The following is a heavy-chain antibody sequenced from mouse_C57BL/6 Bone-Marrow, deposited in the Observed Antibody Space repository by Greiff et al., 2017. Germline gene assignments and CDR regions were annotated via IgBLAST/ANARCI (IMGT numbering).Heavy chain of an antibody. J-gene: IGHJ1*03. Sequence: EVQLQQSGPVLVKPGASVKMSCKASGYTFTDYYMNWVKQSHGKSLEWIGVINPYNGGTSYNQKFKGKATLTVDKSSSTAYMERNSLTSEDSAVYCCARPGGSSPPWSCDVWGTGTTVTVSS. D-gene: IGHD1-1*01. V-gene: IGHV1-19*01. CDR3: ARPGGSSPPWSCDV. CDR2: INPYNGGT. CDR1: GYTFTDYY.